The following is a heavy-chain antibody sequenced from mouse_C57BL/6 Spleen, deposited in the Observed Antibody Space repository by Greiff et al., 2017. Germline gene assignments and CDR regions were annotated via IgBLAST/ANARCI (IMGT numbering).Heavy chain of an antibody. J-gene: IGHJ1*03. CDR1: GYTFTSYW. Sequence: QVQLQQPGAELVKPGASVKMSCKASGYTFTSYWITWVKQRPGQGLEWIGDIYPGSGSTNYNEKFKSKATLTVDTSSSTAYMQLSSLTSEDSAVYYCARGGYYCGSSFHWYFDVWGTGTTVTVSS. CDR3: ARGGYYCGSSFHWYFDV. CDR2: IYPGSGST. V-gene: IGHV1-55*01. D-gene: IGHD1-1*01.